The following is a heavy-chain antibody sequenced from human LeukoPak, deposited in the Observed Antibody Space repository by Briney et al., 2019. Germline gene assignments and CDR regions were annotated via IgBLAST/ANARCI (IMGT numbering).Heavy chain of an antibody. J-gene: IGHJ4*02. CDR1: GGSISSSSYY. D-gene: IGHD4-11*01. Sequence: SETLSLTCTVSGGSISSSSYYWGWIRQPPGKGLEWIGSIYYSGSTYYNPSLKSRVTISVDTSKNQFSLKLSSVTAADTAVYYCATGGVGLQYSFDYWGQGTLVTVSS. V-gene: IGHV4-39*07. CDR3: ATGGVGLQYSFDY. CDR2: IYYSGST.